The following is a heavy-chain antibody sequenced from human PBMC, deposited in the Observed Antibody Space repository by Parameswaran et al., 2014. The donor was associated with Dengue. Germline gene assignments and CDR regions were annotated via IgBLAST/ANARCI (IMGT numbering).Heavy chain of an antibody. CDR3: VKEPYCNSTNCYEWSDP. D-gene: IGHD2-2*01. J-gene: IGHJ5*02. V-gene: IGHV3-64D*06. CDR2: INSNGGST. Sequence: WIRQPPGKGPEYVSTINSNGGSTYYADSVEDRFTISRDNSKNTLYLQMSSLRAEDTAVYYCVKEPYCNSTNCYEWSDPWGQGTLVTVSS.